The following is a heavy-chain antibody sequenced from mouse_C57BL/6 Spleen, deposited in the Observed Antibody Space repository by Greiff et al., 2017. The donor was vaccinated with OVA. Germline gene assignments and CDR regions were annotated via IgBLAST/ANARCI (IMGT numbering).Heavy chain of an antibody. J-gene: IGHJ4*01. CDR3: ARDAGSLDY. Sequence: EVQLVESGGGLVQSGRSLRLSCATSGFTFSDFYMEWVRQAPGKGLEWIAASRNKANDYTTEYSASVKGRFIVSRDTSRSILYLQMNALRAEDTAIYYCARDAGSLDYWGQGTSVTVSS. CDR1: GFTFSDFY. V-gene: IGHV7-1*01. D-gene: IGHD3-1*01. CDR2: SRNKANDYTT.